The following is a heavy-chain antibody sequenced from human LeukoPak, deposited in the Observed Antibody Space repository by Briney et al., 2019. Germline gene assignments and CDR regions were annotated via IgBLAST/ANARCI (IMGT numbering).Heavy chain of an antibody. D-gene: IGHD4-23*01. CDR3: VRDRWGTVVTPTGQFDY. J-gene: IGHJ4*02. CDR1: GLTFRTYW. V-gene: IGHV3-21*01. CDR2: ISSSSSYI. Sequence: KTGGSLRLSCAASGLTFRTYWMRWVRQAPGKGLEWVSSISSSSSYIYYGDSVKGRFTISRDNAKNPLYLQMNSLRAEVTAVYYCVRDRWGTVVTPTGQFDYWGQGTLVTVSS.